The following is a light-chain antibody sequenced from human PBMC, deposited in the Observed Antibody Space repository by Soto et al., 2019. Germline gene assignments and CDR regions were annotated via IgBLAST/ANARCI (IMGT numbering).Light chain of an antibody. CDR3: CSYAGSATWV. J-gene: IGLJ3*02. Sequence: QSFLTQPASVSGSPGQSITISCTGTSSDVGDYNLVSWYQQHPGRAPKIMIYAGSRRPSGVSNRFSGSRSGTTASLTVSGLQAEDEADYYCCSYAGSATWVFGGGTKVTVL. CDR1: SSDVGDYNL. V-gene: IGLV2-23*01. CDR2: AGS.